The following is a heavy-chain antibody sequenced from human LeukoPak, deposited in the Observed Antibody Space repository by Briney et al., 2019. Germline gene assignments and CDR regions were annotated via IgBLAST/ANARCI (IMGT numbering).Heavy chain of an antibody. CDR2: IYHSGST. J-gene: IGHJ4*02. Sequence: SETLSLTCAVSGGSTTSSNWWSAVRQPPGRGLGWIGEIYHSGSTNYNPSLKSRATISVDKSKNQTSLKLSSVTAADTAVYYCAREPEGITTYFDYWGQGTLVTVSS. CDR3: AREPEGITTYFDY. CDR1: GGSTTSSNW. V-gene: IGHV4-4*02. D-gene: IGHD1-1*01.